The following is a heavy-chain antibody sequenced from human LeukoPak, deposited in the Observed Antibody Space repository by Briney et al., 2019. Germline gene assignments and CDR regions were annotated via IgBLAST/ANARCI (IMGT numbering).Heavy chain of an antibody. J-gene: IGHJ4*02. CDR1: GFTFTYAW. Sequence: GGSLRLSCATSGFTFTYAWLSWVRQAPGKGLERVGRIKSKTEGRTTDYAAPVKGRFTISRDDAKKTLYLQMNSLKTEDTAVYYCTTDMLRGVQMGDWGRGTLVTVSS. CDR3: TTDMLRGVQMGD. CDR2: IKSKTEGRTT. D-gene: IGHD3-10*01. V-gene: IGHV3-15*01.